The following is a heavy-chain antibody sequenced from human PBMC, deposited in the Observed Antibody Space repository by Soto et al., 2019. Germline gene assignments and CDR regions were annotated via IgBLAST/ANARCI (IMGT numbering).Heavy chain of an antibody. CDR2: ISDSGVST. CDR1: GFTFSNYA. CDR3: ARDGGIDLVISKLLFEI. V-gene: IGHV3-23*01. Sequence: EVRRFESGGGFVQPGGSLRLSCAASGFTFSNYAMSWVRQTRGRVLEWVSTISDSGVSTYYADSVKGWFAISRDNSMNTLSLQTNSLTPEHTARYYCARDGGIDLVISKLLFEISGHGTMVTVSS. J-gene: IGHJ3*02. D-gene: IGHD3-22*01.